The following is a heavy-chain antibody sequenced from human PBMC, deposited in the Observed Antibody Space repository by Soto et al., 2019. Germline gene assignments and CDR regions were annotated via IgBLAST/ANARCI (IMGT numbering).Heavy chain of an antibody. CDR2: ISDSGHYI. Sequence: PGGSLRLSCAASGLTFSTYGMNWVRQAPGKGLEWLSSISDSGHYIYYADSVKGRFTISRDNAKNSLFLQMNSLRGEDTAVYYCARSGLALPYSASHWFDPWGQGTLVTVSS. V-gene: IGHV3-21*01. D-gene: IGHD3-22*01. J-gene: IGHJ5*01. CDR1: GLTFSTYG. CDR3: ARSGLALPYSASHWFDP.